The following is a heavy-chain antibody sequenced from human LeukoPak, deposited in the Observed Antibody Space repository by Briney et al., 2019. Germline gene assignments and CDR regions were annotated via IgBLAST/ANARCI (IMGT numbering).Heavy chain of an antibody. CDR1: GFTFSSCG. V-gene: IGHV3-33*01. CDR3: VRVGTDSIGSYPDY. CDR2: IWSDGSKK. D-gene: IGHD3-22*01. Sequence: GGSLRLSCTASGFTFSSCGMHWVRQAPGQGLEWVAVIWSDGSKKYHADSVKGRFTISRDNTKNMLYLQMNSLRAEDTAIYYCVRVGTDSIGSYPDYWGQGTLVTVTS. J-gene: IGHJ4*02.